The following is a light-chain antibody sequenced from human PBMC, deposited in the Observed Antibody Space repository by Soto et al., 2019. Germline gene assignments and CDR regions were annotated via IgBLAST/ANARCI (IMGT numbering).Light chain of an antibody. V-gene: IGKV1-5*03. CDR3: QQYGSSPTT. Sequence: DIQMTQSPSTLSGSVGDRVTITCRASQTISSWLAWYQQKPGKAPKLLIYKASSLESGVPSTFSGSGSGTEFTLTISRLEPEDFAVYYCQQYGSSPTTFGQGTKVDIK. CDR2: KAS. CDR1: QTISSW. J-gene: IGKJ1*01.